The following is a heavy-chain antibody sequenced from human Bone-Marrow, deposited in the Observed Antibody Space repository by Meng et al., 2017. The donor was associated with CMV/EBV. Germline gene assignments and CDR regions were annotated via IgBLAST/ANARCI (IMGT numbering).Heavy chain of an antibody. V-gene: IGHV3-30*19. J-gene: IGHJ3*02. CDR1: GFTFSSYG. D-gene: IGHD6-19*01. CDR3: AREGYTSGWAGAFDI. Sequence: GGSLRLSCAASGFTFSSYGMHWVRQAPGKGLEWVAVISNDGSIIVYIDSVKDRFTISRDNSKNTVFLQLSSLRAEDSGVYYCAREGYTSGWAGAFDIWGQGTMVTVSS. CDR2: ISNDGSII.